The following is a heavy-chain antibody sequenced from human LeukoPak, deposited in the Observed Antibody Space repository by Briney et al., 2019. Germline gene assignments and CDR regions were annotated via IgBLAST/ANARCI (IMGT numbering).Heavy chain of an antibody. Sequence: PSETLSLTCTVSGGSISSYYWSRIRQPPGKGLEWIGYIYYSGSTYYKPSLKSRISMSVDMSKTQFSLKLSSVIAADTAVYFCAREFLRVNAFDIWGQGTMVTVSS. D-gene: IGHD4-17*01. V-gene: IGHV4-59*12. J-gene: IGHJ3*02. CDR3: AREFLRVNAFDI. CDR2: IYYSGST. CDR1: GGSISSYY.